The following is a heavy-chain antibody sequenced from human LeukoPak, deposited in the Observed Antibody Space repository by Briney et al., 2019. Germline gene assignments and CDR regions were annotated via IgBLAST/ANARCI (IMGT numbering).Heavy chain of an antibody. V-gene: IGHV3-21*01. CDR1: GFTFSSYS. CDR2: ISSSSSYI. Sequence: GGSLRPSCAASGFTFSSYSMNWVRQAPGKGLEWVSSISSSSSYIYYADSVKGRFTISRDNAKNSLYLQMNSLRAEDTAVYYCARVAYRVGGYDFRTIDAFDIWGQGTMVTVSS. J-gene: IGHJ3*02. D-gene: IGHD5-12*01. CDR3: ARVAYRVGGYDFRTIDAFDI.